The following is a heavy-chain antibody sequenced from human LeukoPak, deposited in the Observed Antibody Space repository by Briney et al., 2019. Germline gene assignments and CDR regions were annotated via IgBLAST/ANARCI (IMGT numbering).Heavy chain of an antibody. J-gene: IGHJ4*02. CDR1: GFTFSSYG. Sequence: PGWSLRLSCAASGFTFSSYGMHWVRQAPGKGLEWVAFIRYDGSNKYYADSVKGRFTISRDNSKNALYLQMNSLRAEDTAVYYCAKDMTTATGFVDYWGQGTLVTVSS. V-gene: IGHV3-30*02. CDR2: IRYDGSNK. D-gene: IGHD4-17*01. CDR3: AKDMTTATGFVDY.